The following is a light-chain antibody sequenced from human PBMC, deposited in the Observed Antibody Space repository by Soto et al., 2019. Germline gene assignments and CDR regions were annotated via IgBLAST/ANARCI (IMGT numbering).Light chain of an antibody. CDR3: QQYNNWPYP. CDR1: QSVSTK. Sequence: MVMTQSPATLSVSPGERATLSCRASQSVSTKLAWYQQKPGQAPRLLIYGASTRATGIPARFSGSGSGTDLTLTISSLQSEDFAVYYCQQYNNWPYPFGPGTRVDIK. V-gene: IGKV3D-15*01. CDR2: GAS. J-gene: IGKJ3*01.